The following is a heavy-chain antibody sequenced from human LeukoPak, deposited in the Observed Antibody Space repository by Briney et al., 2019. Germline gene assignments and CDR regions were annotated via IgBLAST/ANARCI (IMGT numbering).Heavy chain of an antibody. V-gene: IGHV4-38-2*02. J-gene: IGHJ5*02. CDR1: GYSISSGYY. Sequence: SETLSLTCTVSGYSISSGYYWGWIRQPPGKGLEWIGYIYYNGDTHYNPSLNSRLSMSVDTPNKQFSLNLRSVTAADTAVYYCVRGPYGSSISNWFDPWGEGLLVTVSS. CDR3: VRGPYGSSISNWFDP. CDR2: IYYNGDT. D-gene: IGHD3-10*01.